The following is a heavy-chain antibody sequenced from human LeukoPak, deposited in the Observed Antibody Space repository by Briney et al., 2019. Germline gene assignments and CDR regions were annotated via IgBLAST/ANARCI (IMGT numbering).Heavy chain of an antibody. D-gene: IGHD3-16*02. Sequence: GGSLRLSCAASGFTFSSYAMSWVRQAPGKGLEWVSAISGSGGFTYYADSVKGRFTISRDNSKNTLYLQMNSLRAEDTAVYYCAKGGSYRSQPYFDYWGQGTPVTVSS. J-gene: IGHJ4*02. CDR1: GFTFSSYA. CDR2: ISGSGGFT. V-gene: IGHV3-23*01. CDR3: AKGGSYRSQPYFDY.